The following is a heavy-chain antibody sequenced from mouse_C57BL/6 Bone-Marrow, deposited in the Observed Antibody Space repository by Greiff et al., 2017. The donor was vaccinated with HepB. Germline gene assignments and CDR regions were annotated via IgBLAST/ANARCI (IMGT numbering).Heavy chain of an antibody. V-gene: IGHV5-12*01. Sequence: EVMLVESGGGLVQPGGSLKLSCAASGFTFSDYYMYWVRQTPEKRLEWVAYISNGGGSTYYPDTVKGRFTIPRDNAKNTLYLQMSRLKSEDTAMYYCAGPFYYYGFDYWGQGTLVTVSA. CDR2: ISNGGGST. J-gene: IGHJ3*01. CDR3: AGPFYYYGFDY. CDR1: GFTFSDYY. D-gene: IGHD1-1*01.